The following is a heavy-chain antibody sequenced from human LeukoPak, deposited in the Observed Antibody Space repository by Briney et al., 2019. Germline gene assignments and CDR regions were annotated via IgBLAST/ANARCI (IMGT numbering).Heavy chain of an antibody. D-gene: IGHD6-13*01. CDR1: GFTFSGYS. J-gene: IGHJ6*02. CDR2: ISRSSSTI. V-gene: IGHV3-48*01. Sequence: PGGSLRLSCAASGFTFSGYSMNWVRQAPGKGLEWVSYISRSSSTIYYADSVKGRFTISRDNSKNTLYLQMNSLRAEDTAVYYCARRAAAGWDTFYYYYYGMDVWGQGTTVTVSS. CDR3: ARRAAAGWDTFYYYYYGMDV.